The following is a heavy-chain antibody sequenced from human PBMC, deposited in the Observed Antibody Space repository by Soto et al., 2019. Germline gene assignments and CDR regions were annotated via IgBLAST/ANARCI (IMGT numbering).Heavy chain of an antibody. D-gene: IGHD3-10*01. Sequence: QVQLQESGPGLVKPSQTLSLTCTVSGDSISSGYYYWSWIRQHPGKGLEWIGHISYSGSTYYNPSLKSRVTISVDTSKNQFSLRLNSVTAADTAVYYCARAGFMVRGLTYNWFDPWGQGTLVTVSS. CDR3: ARAGFMVRGLTYNWFDP. V-gene: IGHV4-31*03. J-gene: IGHJ5*02. CDR2: ISYSGST. CDR1: GDSISSGYYY.